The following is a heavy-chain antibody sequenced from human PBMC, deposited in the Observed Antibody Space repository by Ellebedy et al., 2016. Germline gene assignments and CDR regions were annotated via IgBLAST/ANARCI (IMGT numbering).Heavy chain of an antibody. CDR2: ISRTDDST. CDR1: GFTFNIAG. CDR3: AKDRDDDGNYVFDS. Sequence: GGSLRLSXAASGFTFNIAGMSWVRQAPGQGLQWVSGISRTDDSTYYADSVKGRFTISRDDPKNTLYLQMNNLRVEDTAVYYCAKDRDDDGNYVFDSWGQGTLVTVSS. J-gene: IGHJ4*02. V-gene: IGHV3-23*01. D-gene: IGHD4-11*01.